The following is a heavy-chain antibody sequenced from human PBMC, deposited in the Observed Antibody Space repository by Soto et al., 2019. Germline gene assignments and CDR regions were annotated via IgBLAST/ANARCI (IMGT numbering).Heavy chain of an antibody. CDR2: ITHSGST. Sequence: SETLSLTCAVYGGSFSGYYWTWIRQPPGKGLEWIGEITHSGSTNYNPSLKSRVTISVDTSKNQFSLNLNSVAAADTAVYYCARSSVRGWSYWGQGTLVTVSS. D-gene: IGHD3-10*02. CDR1: GGSFSGYY. J-gene: IGHJ4*02. V-gene: IGHV4-34*01. CDR3: ARSSVRGWSY.